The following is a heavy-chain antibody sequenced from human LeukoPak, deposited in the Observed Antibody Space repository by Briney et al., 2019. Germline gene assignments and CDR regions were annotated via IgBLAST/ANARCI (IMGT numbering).Heavy chain of an antibody. V-gene: IGHV3-48*01. CDR2: ISSSSSTI. J-gene: IGHJ4*02. CDR1: GFTFSSYS. CDR3: ARENSFGGVIAFFDY. D-gene: IGHD3-16*02. Sequence: GGSLRLSCAASGFTFSSYSMNWVRQAPGKGLEWVSYISSSSSTIYYADSVKGRFTISRDNAKNSLYLQMNSLRAEDTAVYYCARENSFGGVIAFFDYWGQGTLVTVSS.